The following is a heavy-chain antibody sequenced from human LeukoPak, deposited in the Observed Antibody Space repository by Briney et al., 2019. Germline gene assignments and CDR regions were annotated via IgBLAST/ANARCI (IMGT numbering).Heavy chain of an antibody. D-gene: IGHD6-19*01. CDR1: GFXVSSNY. J-gene: IGHJ4*02. CDR2: IYSGGST. Sequence: GGSLRLSCAASGFXVSSNYISWVRKAPGKGLEWVSVIYSGGSTYYADSVKGRFTISRHNSKNTLYLQMNSLRAEDTAVYYCARVWGSGSGFFDYWGQGTLVTVSS. V-gene: IGHV3-53*04. CDR3: ARVWGSGSGFFDY.